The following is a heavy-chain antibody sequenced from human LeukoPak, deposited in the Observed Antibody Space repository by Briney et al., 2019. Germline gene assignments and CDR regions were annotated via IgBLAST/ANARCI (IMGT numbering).Heavy chain of an antibody. D-gene: IGHD2-2*02. J-gene: IGHJ4*02. CDR2: IYTSGST. V-gene: IGHV4-4*07. Sequence: SETLSLTCTVSGGSISSYYWSWIRQPAGKGLEWSGRIYTSGSTNYNPSLKSRVTMSVDTSKHQFSLKLSSVTAADTAVYYCARVAIVVVLAAIRLDYWGQGTLVTVSS. CDR3: ARVAIVVVLAAIRLDY. CDR1: GGSISSYY.